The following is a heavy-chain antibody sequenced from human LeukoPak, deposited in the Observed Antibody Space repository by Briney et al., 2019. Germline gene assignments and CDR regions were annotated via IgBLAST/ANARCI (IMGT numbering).Heavy chain of an antibody. D-gene: IGHD3-16*02. CDR3: AREEHDYVWGSYRYYYYYGIDV. Sequence: AGGSLRLSCAASGFTFSSYGMHWVRQAPGKGLEWVAVISYDGSNKYYADSLKGRLTISRDNSKDTLYPQMDSLRAEDTALYYCAREEHDYVWGSYRYYYYYGIDVWGQGTTVTVSS. CDR2: ISYDGSNK. J-gene: IGHJ6*02. CDR1: GFTFSSYG. V-gene: IGHV3-30*03.